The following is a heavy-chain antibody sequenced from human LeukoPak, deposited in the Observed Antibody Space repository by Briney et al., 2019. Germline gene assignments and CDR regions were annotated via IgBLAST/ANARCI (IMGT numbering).Heavy chain of an antibody. CDR1: GYTFTSYY. CDR2: TNPSGGST. CDR3: AAETGVEDIVVVPALDV. Sequence: ASVKVSCKASGYTFTSYYMHWVRQAPGQGLEWMGITNPSGGSTSYAQKFQGRVTMTRDTSTSTVYMELSSLRSEDTAVYYCAAETGVEDIVVVPALDVWGQGTTVTVSS. D-gene: IGHD2-2*01. V-gene: IGHV1-46*01. J-gene: IGHJ6*02.